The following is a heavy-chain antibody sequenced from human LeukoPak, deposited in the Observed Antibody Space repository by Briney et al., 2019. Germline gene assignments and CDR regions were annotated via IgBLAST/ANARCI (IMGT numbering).Heavy chain of an antibody. Sequence: GGSLRLSCAASGFTFSSYSMNWVRQAPGKGQEWVSYISSSSSTKSYADSVKGRFTISRDNAKNSLYLQMSSLRAEDTAVYYCARDPYHDSSAYPGYWGQGTQVTVSS. CDR1: GFTFSSYS. CDR3: ARDPYHDSSAYPGY. CDR2: ISSSSSTK. V-gene: IGHV3-48*01. J-gene: IGHJ4*02. D-gene: IGHD3-22*01.